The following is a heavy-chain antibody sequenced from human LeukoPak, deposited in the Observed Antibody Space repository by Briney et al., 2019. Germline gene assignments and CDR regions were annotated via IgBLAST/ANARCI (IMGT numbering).Heavy chain of an antibody. CDR1: GYTFTGCW. Sequence: GESLKISCQGSGYTFTGCWISWVRQMPGKGLEWMGRIDPSDSYTNYSPSFQGHVTISADKSISTAYLQWSILKASDTAMYFFARRAATSYSSPWGQGTLVTVSS. V-gene: IGHV5-10-1*01. J-gene: IGHJ5*02. CDR3: ARRAATSYSSP. CDR2: IDPSDSYT. D-gene: IGHD3-9*01.